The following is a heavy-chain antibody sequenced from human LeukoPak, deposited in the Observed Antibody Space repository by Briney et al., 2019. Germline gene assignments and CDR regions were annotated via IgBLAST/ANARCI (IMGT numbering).Heavy chain of an antibody. V-gene: IGHV3-11*01. CDR1: GFTFSDYY. Sequence: GGSLRLSCAASGFTFSDYYMSWIRQAPGKGLEWVSYISSSGSTIYYADSVKGGFTISRENAKKSLYLQMNTLRAEDTAVYYCARDGSGTYYFDYWGQGPLATVSS. J-gene: IGHJ4*02. CDR3: ARDGSGTYYFDY. CDR2: ISSSGSTI. D-gene: IGHD3-10*01.